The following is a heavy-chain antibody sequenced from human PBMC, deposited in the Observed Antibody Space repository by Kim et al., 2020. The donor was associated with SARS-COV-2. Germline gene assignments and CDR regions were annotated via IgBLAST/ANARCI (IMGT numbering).Heavy chain of an antibody. Sequence: KVNGRVTITADKSTSTAYMELSSLRAEDTAVYYCARSWARGYSTQYYFDYWGQGTLVTVSS. V-gene: IGHV1-69*02. CDR3: ARSWARGYSTQYYFDY. D-gene: IGHD5-12*01. J-gene: IGHJ4*02.